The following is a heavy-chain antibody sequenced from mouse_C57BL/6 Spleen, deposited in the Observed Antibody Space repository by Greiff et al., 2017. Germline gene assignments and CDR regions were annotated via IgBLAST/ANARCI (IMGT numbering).Heavy chain of an antibody. CDR1: GFTFSSYT. CDR3: ARDDDYDRNFDY. CDR2: ISGGGGNT. J-gene: IGHJ2*01. V-gene: IGHV5-9*01. D-gene: IGHD2-4*01. Sequence: EVMLVESGGGLVKPGGSLKLSCAASGFTFSSYTMSWVRQTPEKRLEWVATISGGGGNTYYPDSVKGRFTISRDNAKNTLYLQMSSLRSEDTALYYCARDDDYDRNFDYWGQGTTLTVSS.